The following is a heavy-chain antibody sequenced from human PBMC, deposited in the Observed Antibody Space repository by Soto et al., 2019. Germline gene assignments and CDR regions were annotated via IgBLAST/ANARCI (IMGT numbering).Heavy chain of an antibody. D-gene: IGHD2-2*01. CDR1: GGTFSSYP. CDR3: AREQVPVATGGGGALDI. V-gene: IGHV1-69*06. Sequence: QVQLVQSGAEVKKPGSSVKVSCKASGGTFSSYPISWVRHAPGQGLEWMGAIIPIFGTTNYAQKFQGRVTITADKSTNTAYMELTSLKSEDTAVYYCAREQVPVATGGGGALDIWGQGAMVTVSS. J-gene: IGHJ3*02. CDR2: IIPIFGTT.